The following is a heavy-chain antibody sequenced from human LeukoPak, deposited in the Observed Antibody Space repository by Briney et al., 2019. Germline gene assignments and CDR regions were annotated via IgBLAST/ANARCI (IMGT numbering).Heavy chain of an antibody. CDR2: INPSGGST. D-gene: IGHD5-18*01. CDR1: GYTFTSYY. V-gene: IGHV1-46*01. Sequence: ASVNVSCKASGYTFTSYYMHWVRQAPGQGLEWMGIINPSGGSTSYAQKFQGRVTMTRDTSTSTVYMELSSLRSEDTAVYYCARDLGSYGPRYGMDVWGQGTTVTVSS. CDR3: ARDLGSYGPRYGMDV. J-gene: IGHJ6*02.